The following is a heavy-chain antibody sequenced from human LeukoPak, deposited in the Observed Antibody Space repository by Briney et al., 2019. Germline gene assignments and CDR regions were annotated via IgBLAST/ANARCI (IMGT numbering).Heavy chain of an antibody. D-gene: IGHD3-22*01. V-gene: IGHV3-7*01. Sequence: PGGSLRLSCAASGFTFSSYWMTWVRQAPGKGLEWVANIKGDGSLKYYVDSVKGRFTISRDNAKNSLYLQMNSLSAEDTAVYYCTRDSNYHDRRAYYDVFDIWGQGTMVTVSS. CDR1: GFTFSSYW. CDR3: TRDSNYHDRRAYYDVFDI. J-gene: IGHJ3*02. CDR2: IKGDGSLK.